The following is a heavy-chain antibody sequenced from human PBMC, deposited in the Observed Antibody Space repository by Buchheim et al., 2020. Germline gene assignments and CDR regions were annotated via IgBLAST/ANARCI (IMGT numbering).Heavy chain of an antibody. CDR1: GFTLSSYA. Sequence: QVQLVESGGGVVQPGRSLRLSCAASGFTLSSYAMHWVRQAPGKGLEWVAVISYDGSNKYYADSVKGRFTISRDNSKNTLYLQMNSLRAEDTAVYYCAREYCSCGSCSPSVWGQGTT. J-gene: IGHJ6*02. V-gene: IGHV3-30-3*01. CDR3: AREYCSCGSCSPSV. D-gene: IGHD2-15*01. CDR2: ISYDGSNK.